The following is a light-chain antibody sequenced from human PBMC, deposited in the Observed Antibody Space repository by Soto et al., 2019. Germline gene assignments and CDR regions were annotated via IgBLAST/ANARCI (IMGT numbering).Light chain of an antibody. Sequence: EVVLTQSPATLSWSPGERATLSCWASQSVRTSLAWYQHKPGQAPRLVIYDASLRANGVPARFGGSGSGTDFTLTINSLEPEDFAVYYCQQRNVWPPITFGQGTRLEIK. CDR2: DAS. CDR3: QQRNVWPPIT. J-gene: IGKJ5*01. V-gene: IGKV3-11*01. CDR1: QSVRTS.